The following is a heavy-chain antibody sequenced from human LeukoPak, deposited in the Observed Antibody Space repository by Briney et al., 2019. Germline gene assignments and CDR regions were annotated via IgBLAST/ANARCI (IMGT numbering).Heavy chain of an antibody. D-gene: IGHD6-19*01. J-gene: IGHJ4*02. CDR2: INPNSGGT. V-gene: IGHV1-2*02. Sequence: ASVKVSCKASGYTFTGYYMHWVRQAPGQGLEWMGWINPNSGGTNYAQKFQGRVTMTRDTSISTAYMELSRLGSDDTAVYYCARGLAVAGTIDYWGQGTLVTVSS. CDR3: ARGLAVAGTIDY. CDR1: GYTFTGYY.